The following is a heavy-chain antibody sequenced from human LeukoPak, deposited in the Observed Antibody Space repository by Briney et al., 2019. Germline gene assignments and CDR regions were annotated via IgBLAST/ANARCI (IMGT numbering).Heavy chain of an antibody. Sequence: ASVKVSCKASGGTFSSLAINWVRQAPGQGLEWMGWINPNSGGTNYAQKFQGRVTMTRDTSISTAYMELSRLRSDDTAVYYCARARITYYYDSSGYYGAFDIWGQGTMVTVSS. CDR3: ARARITYYYDSSGYYGAFDI. V-gene: IGHV1-2*02. J-gene: IGHJ3*02. CDR1: GGTFSSLA. D-gene: IGHD3-22*01. CDR2: INPNSGGT.